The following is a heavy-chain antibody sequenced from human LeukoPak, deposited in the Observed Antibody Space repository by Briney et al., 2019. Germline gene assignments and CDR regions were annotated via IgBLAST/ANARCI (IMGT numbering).Heavy chain of an antibody. CDR1: GYTFTSYA. V-gene: IGHV1-18*01. CDR3: ARDLEYGAGSYGDY. CDR2: ISAYNGNT. D-gene: IGHD3-10*01. Sequence: ASVKVSCKASGYTFTSYAISWVRQAPGQGLAWMGWISAYNGNTNYAQKVQGRVTMTTDTSTSTAYMELRSLRSDGTAVYYCARDLEYGAGSYGDYWGQGTLVTVSS. J-gene: IGHJ4*02.